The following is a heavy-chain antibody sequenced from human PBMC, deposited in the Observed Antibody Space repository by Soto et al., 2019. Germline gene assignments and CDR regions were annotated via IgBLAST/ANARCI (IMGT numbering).Heavy chain of an antibody. Sequence: QVQLVQSGAEVKKPGASVKVSCKASGYTFTSYGISWVRQAPGQGLEWMGWISDYNGNTNYAQKLQGRVTMTTDTSTSTAYMELRSLRSDETAVYYCASSLLVGYGLEGESDWGQGTLVTVSS. D-gene: IGHD5-18*01. V-gene: IGHV1-18*01. J-gene: IGHJ4*02. CDR1: GYTFTSYG. CDR3: ASSLLVGYGLEGESD. CDR2: ISDYNGNT.